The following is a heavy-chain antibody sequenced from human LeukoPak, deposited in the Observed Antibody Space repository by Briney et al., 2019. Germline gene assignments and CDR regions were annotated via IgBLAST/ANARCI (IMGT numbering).Heavy chain of an antibody. J-gene: IGHJ4*02. CDR1: GGSISSSSYY. CDR2: IYYSGGT. Sequence: SETLSLTCTVSGGSISSSSYYWGWIRRPPGKGLEWIGSIYYSGGTYYNPSLKSRVTISVDTSKNQFSLKLNSVTAADTAVYYCVRPGDSSGYYYGFEYWGQGTLVTVSS. D-gene: IGHD3-22*01. CDR3: VRPGDSSGYYYGFEY. V-gene: IGHV4-39*01.